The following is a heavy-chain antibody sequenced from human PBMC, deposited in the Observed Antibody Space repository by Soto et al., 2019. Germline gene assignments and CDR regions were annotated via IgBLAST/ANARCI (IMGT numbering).Heavy chain of an antibody. CDR2: IMGMDGKI. J-gene: IGHJ6*03. Sequence: VQLVESGGGLVKPGGALRLSCAASGFTFSDSFMSWSLQTTGKGLWWLSYIMGMDGKIYYADSVRARFTISMDKDKNAVSVQMNILSAEDTAVYYCAGAQGPNYMAVWGKGTTVTVS. V-gene: IGHV3-11*01. CDR3: AGAQGPNYMAV. CDR1: GFTFSDSF.